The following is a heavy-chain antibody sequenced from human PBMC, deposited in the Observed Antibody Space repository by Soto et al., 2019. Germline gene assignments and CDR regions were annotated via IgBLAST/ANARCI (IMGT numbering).Heavy chain of an antibody. CDR2: IDPYDTGI. D-gene: IGHD2-15*01. Sequence: PGGSLRLSCAASGFAFSSEWMHWVRQAPGKGLVWVSRIDPYDTGITYADSVKGRFTISRDNAKNTLYLQMNSLRAEDTAVYYCTSDTFGARDSWGQGTLV. CDR3: TSDTFGARDS. J-gene: IGHJ4*02. CDR1: GFAFSSEW. V-gene: IGHV3-74*01.